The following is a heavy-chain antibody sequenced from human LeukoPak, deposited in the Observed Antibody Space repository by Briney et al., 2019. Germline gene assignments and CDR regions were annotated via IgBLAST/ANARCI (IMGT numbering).Heavy chain of an antibody. J-gene: IGHJ6*02. CDR2: IWYDGSNK. D-gene: IGHD6-13*01. CDR3: ARDGIAAAGTEYYYYYYGMDV. CDR1: GFTFSSYG. Sequence: PGGSLRLSCAASGFTFSSYGMHWVRQAPGKGLEWVAVIWYDGSNKYYADSVKGRFTISRDNSKNTLYLQMNSLRAEDTAVYYCARDGIAAAGTEYYYYYYGMDVWGQGTTVTVSS. V-gene: IGHV3-33*01.